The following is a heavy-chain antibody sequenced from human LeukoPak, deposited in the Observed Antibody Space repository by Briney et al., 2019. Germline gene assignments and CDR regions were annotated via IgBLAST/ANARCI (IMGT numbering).Heavy chain of an antibody. CDR1: NYSISSDSY. CDR2: IYHSGYI. D-gene: IGHD1-14*01. V-gene: IGHV4-38-2*02. Sequence: NPSETLSLTCIVSNYSISSDSYWTWIRQPPGRGLEWIGGIYHSGYIFYNPSLKSRVTISVDTSKNEFSLKLNSVTAADTALYYCAREGTVRWFDPWGQGTLVTVYS. CDR3: AREGTVRWFDP. J-gene: IGHJ5*02.